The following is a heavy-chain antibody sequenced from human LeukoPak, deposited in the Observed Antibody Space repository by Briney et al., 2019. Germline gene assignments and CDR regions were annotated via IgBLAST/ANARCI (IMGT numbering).Heavy chain of an antibody. CDR2: VHYGGST. Sequence: TSETLSLTCTVSGGSISGYYWNWIRQPPGKGLEWIGYVHYGGSTNYNPSLKSRITISVDTSKNQFSLKVYSVTAADTAVYYCARSTDSLAQLWFGFDYWGQGTLATVSS. CDR3: ARSTDSLAQLWFGFDY. CDR1: GGSISGYY. V-gene: IGHV4-59*08. J-gene: IGHJ4*02. D-gene: IGHD5-18*01.